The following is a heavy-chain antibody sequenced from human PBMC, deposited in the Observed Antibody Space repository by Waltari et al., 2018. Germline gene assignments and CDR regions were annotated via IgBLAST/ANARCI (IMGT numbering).Heavy chain of an antibody. CDR1: GGTFSSYA. Sequence: QVQLVQSGAEVKKPGSSVKVSCKASGGTFSSYAISWVRQAPGQGLEWMGGIIPILGIANYAQKFQGRVTITADESTSTAYMELSSLRSEDTAVYYCATTYCGGDCYYAEYFQHWGQGPLVTVSS. CDR2: IIPILGIA. J-gene: IGHJ1*01. V-gene: IGHV1-69*04. CDR3: ATTYCGGDCYYAEYFQH. D-gene: IGHD2-21*01.